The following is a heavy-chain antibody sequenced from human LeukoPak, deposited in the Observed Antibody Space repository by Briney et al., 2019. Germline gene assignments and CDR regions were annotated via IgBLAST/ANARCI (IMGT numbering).Heavy chain of an antibody. CDR2: ISDNGSNK. J-gene: IGHJ4*02. CDR1: GFTFSSYG. D-gene: IGHD5-18*01. CDR3: AKDNGRYSCDY. V-gene: IGHV3-30*18. Sequence: PGRSLRLSCAASGFTFSSYGMHWVRQAPGKGLEWVAVISDNGSNKYYADSVKGRFTISRDSSKNTMYLQMNSLRVEDTAVYYCAKDNGRYSCDYWGQGTLVTVSS.